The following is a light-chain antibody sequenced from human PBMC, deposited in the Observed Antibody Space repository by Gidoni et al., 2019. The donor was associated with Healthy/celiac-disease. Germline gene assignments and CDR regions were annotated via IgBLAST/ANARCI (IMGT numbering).Light chain of an antibody. CDR2: GAS. J-gene: IGKJ1*01. CDR3: QQYNNWPRT. Sequence: EIVMTQSPATLSVSPGERATLSCRASQSVSSNLAWYQQKPGQAPRLLIHGASTRATGIPARFSGSGSGTEFTLTISSLQSEDFAVYYCQQYNNWPRTFXXXTKVEIK. V-gene: IGKV3-15*01. CDR1: QSVSSN.